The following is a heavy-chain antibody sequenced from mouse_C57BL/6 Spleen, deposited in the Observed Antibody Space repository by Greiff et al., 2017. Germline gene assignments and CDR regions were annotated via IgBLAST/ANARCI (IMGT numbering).Heavy chain of an antibody. J-gene: IGHJ1*03. CDR3: ARYIYYYGSPDWYFDV. CDR2: IYPGSGST. CDR1: GYTFTSYW. V-gene: IGHV1-55*01. D-gene: IGHD1-1*01. Sequence: QVQLQQSGAELVKPGASVKMSCKASGYTFTSYWITWVKQRPGQGLEWIGDIYPGSGSTNYNEKFKSKATLTVDTSSSTAYMQLSSLTSEDSAVYYCARYIYYYGSPDWYFDVWGTGTTVTVAS.